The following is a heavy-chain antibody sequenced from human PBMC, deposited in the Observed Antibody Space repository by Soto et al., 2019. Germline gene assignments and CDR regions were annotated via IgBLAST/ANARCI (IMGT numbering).Heavy chain of an antibody. V-gene: IGHV3-23*01. D-gene: IGHD3-10*01. CDR2: LSGTRDRA. Sequence: EVQLLESGGGLVQPGGSLRLSCAASGFTFNSYAMSWVRQPPGKGLEWVAALSGTRDRADYANSVTGRFTVSRDESTTTLYLHMSSLNAEDTATSYCAKDNGNYGSGTFSHWGQGTLVTVSS. CDR3: AKDNGNYGSGTFSH. CDR1: GFTFNSYA. J-gene: IGHJ4*02.